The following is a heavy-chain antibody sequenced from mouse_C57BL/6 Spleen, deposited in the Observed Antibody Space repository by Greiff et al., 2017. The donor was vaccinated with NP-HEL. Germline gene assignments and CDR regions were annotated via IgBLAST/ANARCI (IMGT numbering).Heavy chain of an antibody. J-gene: IGHJ2*01. V-gene: IGHV1-26*01. Sequence: EVQLQQSGPELVKPGASVKISCKASGYTFTDYYMNWVKQSHGKSLEWIGDINPNNGGTSYNQKFKGKATLTVDKSSSTAYMELRSLTSEDSAVYYCARGTAQEGGFDYWGQGTTLTVSS. D-gene: IGHD3-2*02. CDR2: INPNNGGT. CDR3: ARGTAQEGGFDY. CDR1: GYTFTDYY.